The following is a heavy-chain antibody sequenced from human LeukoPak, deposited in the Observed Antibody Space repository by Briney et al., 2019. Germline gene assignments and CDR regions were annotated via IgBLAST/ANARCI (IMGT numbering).Heavy chain of an antibody. V-gene: IGHV4-59*01. CDR3: ARDKGMRGPAAKALDP. CDR2: IYYSGST. D-gene: IGHD2-2*01. J-gene: IGHJ5*02. CDR1: GGSISSFY. Sequence: SETLSLTCTVSGGSISSFYWSWIRQPPGKGLEWIGYIYYSGSTNYNPSLKSRVTISVDTSKNQFSLRLSSVTAADTAVYYCARDKGMRGPAAKALDPWGQGTLVTVSS.